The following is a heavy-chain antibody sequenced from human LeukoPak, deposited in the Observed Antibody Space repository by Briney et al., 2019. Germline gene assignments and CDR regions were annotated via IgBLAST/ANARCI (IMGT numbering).Heavy chain of an antibody. D-gene: IGHD3-3*01. V-gene: IGHV1-8*01. CDR1: GDSFTNYD. CDR3: VRTAGIFWSGAYYFDS. J-gene: IGHJ4*02. Sequence: GASVKVSCKASGDSFTNYDINWVRQATGQGLGWMGWMNPNSGNIGYAQKFQGRLTMIRNTSINTSYMELRSLTSDDTAVYYCVRTAGIFWSGAYYFDSWGQGTLVTVSS. CDR2: MNPNSGNI.